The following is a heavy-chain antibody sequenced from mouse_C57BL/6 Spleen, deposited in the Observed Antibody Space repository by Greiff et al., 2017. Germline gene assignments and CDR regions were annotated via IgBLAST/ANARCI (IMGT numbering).Heavy chain of an antibody. CDR3: AIYYGSSYDWYFDV. J-gene: IGHJ1*03. CDR2: ISSGSSTI. V-gene: IGHV5-17*01. D-gene: IGHD1-1*01. CDR1: GFTFSDYG. Sequence: EVKLMESGGGLVKPGGSLKLSCAASGFTFSDYGMHWVRQAPEKGLEWVAYISSGSSTIYYADTVKGRFTISSDNAKNTLFLQRTSLRSEDTAMYYCAIYYGSSYDWYFDVWGTGTTVTVSS.